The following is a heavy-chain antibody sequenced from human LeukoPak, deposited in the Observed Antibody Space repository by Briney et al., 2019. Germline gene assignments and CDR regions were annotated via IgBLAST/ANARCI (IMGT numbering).Heavy chain of an antibody. CDR2: ISSSSSYI. Sequence: GGSLRLSCAASGFTFSSYSMNWVRQAPGKGLEWVSSISSSSSYIYYADSVKGRFTISRDNAKNSLYLQMNSLRAEDTAVYYCATAWGGYKSADAFDIWGQGTMVTVSS. J-gene: IGHJ3*02. CDR3: ATAWGGYKSADAFDI. V-gene: IGHV3-21*01. D-gene: IGHD5-24*01. CDR1: GFTFSSYS.